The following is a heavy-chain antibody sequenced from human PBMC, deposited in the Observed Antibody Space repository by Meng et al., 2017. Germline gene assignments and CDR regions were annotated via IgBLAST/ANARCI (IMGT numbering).Heavy chain of an antibody. CDR1: GDSVSSNSAA. V-gene: IGHV6-1*01. D-gene: IGHD2-8*02. CDR3: ARGVVYAISYFDY. Sequence: QVPLPQSGSGLAKPSQAPSPSCAISGDSVSSNSAAWNWIRQSPSRGLEWLGRTYYRSKWYNDYAVSVKSRITINPDTSKNQFSLQLTSVTPEDTAVYYCARGVVYAISYFDYWGQGTLVTVSS. J-gene: IGHJ4*02. CDR2: TYYRSKWYN.